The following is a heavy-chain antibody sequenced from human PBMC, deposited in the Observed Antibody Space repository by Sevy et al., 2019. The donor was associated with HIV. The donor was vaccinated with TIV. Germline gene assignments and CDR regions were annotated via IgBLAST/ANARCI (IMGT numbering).Heavy chain of an antibody. D-gene: IGHD6-19*01. Sequence: SETLSLTCTVSGGSISSGDYYWSWIRQPPGKGLEWIGYIYYSGSTYYNPSLKGRVTISVDTSKNQFSLKLSSVTAADTAVYYCARSRSGWYGSVGDFDYWGQGTLVTVSS. CDR1: GGSISSGDYY. J-gene: IGHJ4*02. V-gene: IGHV4-30-4*01. CDR2: IYYSGST. CDR3: ARSRSGWYGSVGDFDY.